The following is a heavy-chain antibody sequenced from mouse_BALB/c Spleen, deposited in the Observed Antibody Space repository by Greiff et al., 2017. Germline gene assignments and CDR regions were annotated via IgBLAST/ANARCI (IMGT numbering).Heavy chain of an antibody. V-gene: IGHV1-69*02. CDR3: TRSGYDYDQFAY. D-gene: IGHD2-4*01. Sequence: VQLQQPGAELVRPGASVKLSCKASGYTFTSYWINWVKQRPGQGLEWIGNIYPSDSYTNYNQKFKDKATLTVDKSSSTAYMQLSSPTSEDSAVYYCTRSGYDYDQFAYWGQGTLVTVSA. CDR1: GYTFTSYW. CDR2: IYPSDSYT. J-gene: IGHJ3*01.